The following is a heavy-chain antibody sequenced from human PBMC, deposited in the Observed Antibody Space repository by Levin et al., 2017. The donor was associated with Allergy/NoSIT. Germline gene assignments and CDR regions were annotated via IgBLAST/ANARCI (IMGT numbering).Heavy chain of an antibody. Sequence: SETLSLTCTVSGGSVNMGGFHWTWLRQPPGTGLEWIGFVDYRGNTFYSPSFKSRLTISSDTSKNQFFLTLMSVTAADTAVYYCARGEVLYSDWGQGAMVTVSS. D-gene: IGHD2-15*01. CDR3: ARGEVLYSD. CDR2: VDYRGNT. CDR1: GGSVNMGGFH. V-gene: IGHV4-30-4*01. J-gene: IGHJ1*01.